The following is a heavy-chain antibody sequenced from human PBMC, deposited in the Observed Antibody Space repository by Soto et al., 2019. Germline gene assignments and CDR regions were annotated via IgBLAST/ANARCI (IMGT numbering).Heavy chain of an antibody. Sequence: QVQLVQSGAEVKKPGSSVKVYCKASGGTFSSYTISWVRQAPGQGLEWMGRIIPIIGIANYAQKFQGRVTITADKSTSTAYMELSSLRSEDTAVYYCAHFHHDDGIDVWGQGTKVTVSS. CDR2: IIPIIGIA. J-gene: IGHJ6*02. V-gene: IGHV1-69*02. CDR3: AHFHHDDGIDV. CDR1: GGTFSSYT. D-gene: IGHD1-1*01.